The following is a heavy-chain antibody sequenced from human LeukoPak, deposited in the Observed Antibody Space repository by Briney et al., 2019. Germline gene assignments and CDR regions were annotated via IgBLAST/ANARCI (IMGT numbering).Heavy chain of an antibody. J-gene: IGHJ6*02. CDR2: IYHSGST. D-gene: IGHD2-2*01. CDR3: ARVPDGYYYGMDV. V-gene: IGHV4-4*02. CDR1: GGSISSSNW. Sequence: SETLSLTCAVSGGSISSSNWWSWVRQPPGKGLEWIGEIYHSGSTNYNPSLKSRVTISVDKSKNQFSLKLSSVTAADTAVYYCARVPDGYYYGMDVWGQGTTVTVSS.